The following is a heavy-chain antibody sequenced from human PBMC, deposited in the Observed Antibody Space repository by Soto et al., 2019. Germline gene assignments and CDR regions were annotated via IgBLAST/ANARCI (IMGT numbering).Heavy chain of an antibody. CDR1: GYTFTSYG. CDR2: ISAYNGNT. J-gene: IGHJ6*02. V-gene: IGHV1-18*04. D-gene: IGHD3-9*01. Sequence: ASVKVSCKASGYTFTSYGISWVRQAPGQGLEWMGWISAYNGNTNYAQKLQGRVTMTTDTSTSTAYMELRSLRSDDTAVYYCARIGTYYDILTGYYMPRHVWGQGTTVTSP. CDR3: ARIGTYYDILTGYYMPRHV.